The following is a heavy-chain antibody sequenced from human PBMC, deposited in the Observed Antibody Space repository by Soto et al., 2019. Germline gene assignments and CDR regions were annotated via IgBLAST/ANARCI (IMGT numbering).Heavy chain of an antibody. J-gene: IGHJ6*02. CDR3: ARDSDIVLVPAAYYYYYGMDV. Sequence: ASVKVSCKASGGTFSSYAISWVRQAPGQGLEWMGGIIPIFGTANYAQKFQGRVTITADESTSTAYMELSSLRSEDTAVYYCARDSDIVLVPAAYYYYYGMDVWGQGTTVTVSS. CDR2: IIPIFGTA. V-gene: IGHV1-69*13. D-gene: IGHD2-2*01. CDR1: GGTFSSYA.